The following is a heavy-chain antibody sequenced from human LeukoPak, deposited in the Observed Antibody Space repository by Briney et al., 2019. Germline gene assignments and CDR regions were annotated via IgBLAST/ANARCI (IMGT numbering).Heavy chain of an antibody. CDR3: ARHEGNTRPFDF. CDR2: VNYRGXX. Sequence: VQRSETLSLTCTXSXXXXXXYXXXXXXQXPXKGLEXIXYVNYRGXXSXNPSLKSRVTMSVDTTHNQFSLKLSSVSAADTAVFYCARHEGNTRPFDFWGQGTLVTVSS. D-gene: IGHD3-3*01. CDR1: XXXXXXYX. V-gene: IGHV4-59*08. J-gene: IGHJ4*02.